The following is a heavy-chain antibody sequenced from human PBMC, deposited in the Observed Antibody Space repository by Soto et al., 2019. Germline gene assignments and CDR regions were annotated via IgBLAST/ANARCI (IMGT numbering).Heavy chain of an antibody. J-gene: IGHJ4*02. CDR1: GYTSTGYY. CDR3: ARHSVYEYVFDY. CDR2: INPNNGDT. Sequence: ASVKVSCKASGYTSTGYYIHWVRQAPGQGLEWMGWINPNNGDTNYAQKFQGRVSMTRDTSTSTAYMELSSLRFDDTAVYYCARHSVYEYVFDYWGQGTLVTVSS. V-gene: IGHV1-2*02. D-gene: IGHD5-12*01.